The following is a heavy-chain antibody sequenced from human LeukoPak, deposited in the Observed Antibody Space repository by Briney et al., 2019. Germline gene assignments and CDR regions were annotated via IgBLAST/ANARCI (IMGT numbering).Heavy chain of an antibody. Sequence: GGSLRLSCAASGFTFSSYGMHWVRQAPGKGLEWVAVISYDGSNKYYADSVKGRFTISRDNSKNTLYLQMNSLRADDTAVYYCARQVVQLERLGPMETDYWGQGTLVTVSS. CDR3: ARQVVQLERLGPMETDY. J-gene: IGHJ4*02. D-gene: IGHD1-1*01. CDR2: ISYDGSNK. V-gene: IGHV3-30*03. CDR1: GFTFSSYG.